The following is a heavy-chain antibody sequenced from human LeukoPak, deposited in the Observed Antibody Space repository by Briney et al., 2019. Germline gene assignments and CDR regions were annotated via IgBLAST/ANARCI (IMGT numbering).Heavy chain of an antibody. CDR3: AKAGSWSSGWYAWFDP. Sequence: GASVKVSCKASGGTFSSYAMSWVRQAPGKGLEWVSGISGRDGSTNYADSVKGRFTISRDNSKNTLYMQMNSLRAEDTAVYYCAKAGSWSSGWYAWFDPWGQGTLVTVPS. V-gene: IGHV3-23*01. CDR1: GGTFSSYA. CDR2: ISGRDGST. J-gene: IGHJ5*02. D-gene: IGHD6-19*01.